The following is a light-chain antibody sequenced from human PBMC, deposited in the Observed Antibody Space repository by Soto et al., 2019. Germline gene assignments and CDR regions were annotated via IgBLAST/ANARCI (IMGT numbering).Light chain of an antibody. CDR1: QSVSSIY. J-gene: IGKJ2*01. V-gene: IGKV3-20*01. Sequence: EIVLTQSPGTLSLSPGERVTLSCRASQSVSSIYLAWYQQKPGQAPRLLIYGASSRATGIPDRISGSGSGTDFTLTISRLEPEDFAVYYCQQFGSSPLYTFGQGTKLEIK. CDR2: GAS. CDR3: QQFGSSPLYT.